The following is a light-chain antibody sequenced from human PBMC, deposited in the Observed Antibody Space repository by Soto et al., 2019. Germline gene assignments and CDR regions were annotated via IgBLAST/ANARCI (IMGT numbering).Light chain of an antibody. J-gene: IGLJ2*01. CDR2: EVS. CDR3: SSYAGSNNLV. CDR1: SSDIGGYNY. V-gene: IGLV2-8*01. Sequence: QSALTQPPSASGSPGQSVTISCTGTSSDIGGYNYVSWYQQHPGKAPKLMIYEVSNRPSGVPDRFSGSKFDNTASLTVSGLQAEDEADYYCSSYAGSNNLVFGGGTKLTVL.